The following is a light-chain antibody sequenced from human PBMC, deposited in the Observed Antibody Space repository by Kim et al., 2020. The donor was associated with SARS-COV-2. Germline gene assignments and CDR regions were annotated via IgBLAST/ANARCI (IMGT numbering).Light chain of an antibody. CDR3: QQHDTLPYT. Sequence: DIQMTQSPSSLSASVGDRVAITCQASRDINNYINWYQQKPGQAPKLLIYDASNLETGVPSRFSGSGSGTHYTFSISTLRPEDIATYYCQQHDTLPYTFGQGTKLEI. J-gene: IGKJ2*01. CDR2: DAS. CDR1: RDINNY. V-gene: IGKV1-33*01.